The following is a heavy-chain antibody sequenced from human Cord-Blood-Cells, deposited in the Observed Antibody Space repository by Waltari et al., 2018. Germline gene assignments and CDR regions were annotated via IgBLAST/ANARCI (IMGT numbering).Heavy chain of an antibody. CDR1: GGTFSSYA. J-gene: IGHJ4*02. CDR3: ASGGGDYGGNSGYFDY. V-gene: IGHV1-69*04. Sequence: QVQLVQSGAEVKKPGSSVKVSCKASGGTFSSYAISWVRQAPGQGLEWMGGIIPILGIANYAQQFQGRVTSTADESASTAYMELSSLRSEDTAVYYCASGGGDYGGNSGYFDYWGQGTLVTVSS. D-gene: IGHD4-17*01. CDR2: IIPILGIA.